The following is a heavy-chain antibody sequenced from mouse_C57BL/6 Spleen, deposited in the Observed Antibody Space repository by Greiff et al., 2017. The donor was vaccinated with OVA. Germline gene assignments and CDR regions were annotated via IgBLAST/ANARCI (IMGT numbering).Heavy chain of an antibody. CDR1: GFTFSDYG. Sequence: EVNVVESGGGLVKPGGSLKLSCAASGFTFSDYGMHWVRQAPEKGLEWVAYISSGSSTIYYADTVKGRFTISRDNAKNNLFLQMTSLRSEDTAMYYCARPDYYGYYFDYWGQGTTLTVSS. D-gene: IGHD1-1*01. J-gene: IGHJ2*01. CDR3: ARPDYYGYYFDY. CDR2: ISSGSSTI. V-gene: IGHV5-17*01.